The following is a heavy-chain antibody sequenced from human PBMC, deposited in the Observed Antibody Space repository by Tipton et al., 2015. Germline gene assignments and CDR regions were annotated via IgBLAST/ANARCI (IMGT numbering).Heavy chain of an antibody. CDR1: GTSLSGFY. CDR3: ARENAYYYGMDV. CDR2: IRYSGGT. Sequence: TLSLTCTVSGTSLSGFYWTWIRQPPGKGLEWNGYIRYSGGTNYKPSLRGRVSISLDMSKNQFSLKLRSVTAADTAMYFCARENAYYYGMDVWGQGTTVTVSS. V-gene: IGHV4-59*01. J-gene: IGHJ6*02. D-gene: IGHD1-1*01.